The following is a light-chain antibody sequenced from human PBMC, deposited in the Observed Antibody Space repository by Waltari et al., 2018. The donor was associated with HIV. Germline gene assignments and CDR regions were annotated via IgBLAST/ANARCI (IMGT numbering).Light chain of an antibody. CDR2: DDR. CDR3: QVWDTDSDHPV. V-gene: IGLV3-21*02. Sequence: SYVLTQPPSVSVAPGQKARITCGGNNIGGKGVTGYQKKQGQAPVVVIYDDRDRPSGIPDRVSGSRSGNTAILTISTVEAGDEADYYCQVWDTDSDHPVFGGGTKVIV. J-gene: IGLJ2*01. CDR1: NIGGKG.